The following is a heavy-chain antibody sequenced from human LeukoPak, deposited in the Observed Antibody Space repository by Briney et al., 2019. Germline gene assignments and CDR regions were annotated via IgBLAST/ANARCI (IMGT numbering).Heavy chain of an antibody. CDR1: GFTFSSYW. CDR3: AREEDRSSGGPLISYYYYYGMDV. Sequence: GGSLRLSCAVSGFTFSSYWMSWVRQAPGRGLEWVANIKQDGSEKYYVDSVKGRFTISRDNAKNSLYLQMNSLRAEDTAVYYCAREEDRSSGGPLISYYYYYGMDVWGQGTTVTVSS. J-gene: IGHJ6*02. V-gene: IGHV3-7*01. CDR2: IKQDGSEK. D-gene: IGHD6-19*01.